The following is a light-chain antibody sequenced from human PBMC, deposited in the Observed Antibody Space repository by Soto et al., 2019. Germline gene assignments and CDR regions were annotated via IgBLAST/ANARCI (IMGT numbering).Light chain of an antibody. J-gene: IGKJ1*01. CDR2: DAS. CDR3: QQRSNWPPKWT. CDR1: QSVSSY. Sequence: EIVLTQSPATLSLSPGERATLSCRASQSVSSYLAWYQQKPGQAPRLLIYDASNRATGIPARFSGSGSGTDFTFTISSLEPEDFAVYYCQQRSNWPPKWTFGQGTKVEIK. V-gene: IGKV3-11*01.